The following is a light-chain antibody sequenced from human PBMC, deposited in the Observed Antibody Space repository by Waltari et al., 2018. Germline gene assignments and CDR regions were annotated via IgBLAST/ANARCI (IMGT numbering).Light chain of an antibody. J-gene: IGLJ3*02. V-gene: IGLV2-14*01. Sequence: QYALTQPAPVSGSPGQSITISCTGTSNDVGGYNYVSWYQQHPGKAPKLMIYDVSKRPSGVSNRFSGSKSGNTASLTISGLQAEDEADYYCSSYTSSSTWVFGGGTKLTVL. CDR1: SNDVGGYNY. CDR3: SSYTSSSTWV. CDR2: DVS.